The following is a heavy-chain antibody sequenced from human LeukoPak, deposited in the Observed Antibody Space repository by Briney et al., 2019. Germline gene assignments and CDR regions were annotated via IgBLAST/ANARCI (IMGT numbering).Heavy chain of an antibody. D-gene: IGHD2-2*02. CDR1: GYTFTSYG. CDR2: ISAYNGNT. CDR3: AREAYCSSTSCYIAMAIPLNYGMDV. Sequence: GASVKVSCKASGYTFTSYGISWVRQAPGQGLEWMGWISAYNGNTNYAQKLQGRVTMTTDTSTSTAYMELRSLRSDDTAVYYCAREAYCSSTSCYIAMAIPLNYGMDVWGQGTTVTVSS. J-gene: IGHJ6*02. V-gene: IGHV1-18*01.